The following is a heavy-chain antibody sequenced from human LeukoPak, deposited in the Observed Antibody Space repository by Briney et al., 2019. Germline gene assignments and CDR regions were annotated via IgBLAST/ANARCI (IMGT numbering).Heavy chain of an antibody. D-gene: IGHD5-12*01. CDR1: GYTFTGYY. Sequence: ASVRVSCKASGYTFTGYYMHWVRQAPGQGLEWMGWINPNSGGTNYAQKFQGRVTMTRDTSISTAYMELSRLRSDDTAVYYCAREREKRLRLTSGYWGQGTLVTVSS. J-gene: IGHJ4*02. CDR3: AREREKRLRLTSGY. V-gene: IGHV1-2*02. CDR2: INPNSGGT.